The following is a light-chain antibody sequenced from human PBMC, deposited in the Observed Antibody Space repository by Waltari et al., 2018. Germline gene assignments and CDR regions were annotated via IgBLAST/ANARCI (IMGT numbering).Light chain of an antibody. J-gene: IGKJ3*01. V-gene: IGKV1-5*03. CDR2: KAS. CDR3: QQYNSYPYT. CDR1: QSISSW. Sequence: DIQMTQSPSTLSASVGDRVTITCRASQSISSWLAWYQQKPGKAPNLLIYKASSLESGVPSSFSGSGSGTEFTLTISSLQPADFATYDCQQYNSYPYTVGPGTKVDIK.